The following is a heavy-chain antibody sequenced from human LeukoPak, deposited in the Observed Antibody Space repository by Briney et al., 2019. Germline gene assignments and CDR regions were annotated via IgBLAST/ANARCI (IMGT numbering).Heavy chain of an antibody. J-gene: IGHJ3*01. V-gene: IGHV4-34*01. CDR3: ARPRRGYSYKFADAFDL. Sequence: SETLSLTCAVYGGSFSGYYWSWIRQPPGKGLEWIGEIYHSGSTNYNPSLKSRVTISVDTSKNQFSLKLSSVTAADTAVYYCARPRRGYSYKFADAFDLWGQGTMATVSS. D-gene: IGHD5-18*01. CDR2: IYHSGST. CDR1: GGSFSGYY.